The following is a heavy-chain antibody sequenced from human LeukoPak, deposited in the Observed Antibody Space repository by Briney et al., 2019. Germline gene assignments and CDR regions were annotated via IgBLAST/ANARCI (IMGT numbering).Heavy chain of an antibody. V-gene: IGHV4-34*01. Sequence: PSETLSLTCAVYGGSFSGYYWSWIRQPPGKGLEWIGEINHSGSTNYNPSLKSRVTISVDTSKNQFSLKLSSVTAADTAVYYCAREPHLGYCSGGSCYSGPQNFDYWGQGTLVTVSS. CDR2: INHSGST. CDR3: AREPHLGYCSGGSCYSGPQNFDY. CDR1: GGSFSGYY. D-gene: IGHD2-15*01. J-gene: IGHJ4*02.